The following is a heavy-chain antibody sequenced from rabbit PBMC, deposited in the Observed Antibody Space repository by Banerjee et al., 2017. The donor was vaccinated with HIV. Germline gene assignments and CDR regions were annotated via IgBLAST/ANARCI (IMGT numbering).Heavy chain of an antibody. J-gene: IGHJ4*01. CDR1: GFSFSNKYV. D-gene: IGHD4-1*01. V-gene: IGHV1S45*01. CDR3: ARDLAGVIGWKFNL. CDR2: INTSSGNT. Sequence: QEQLEESGGDLVKPEGSLTLTCTASGFSFSNKYVMCWVRHAPGKGLEWIAGINTSSGNTVYATWAKGRFTISRTSSTTVALQRTSLTAADTATYFCARDLAGVIGWKFNLWGPGALVPS.